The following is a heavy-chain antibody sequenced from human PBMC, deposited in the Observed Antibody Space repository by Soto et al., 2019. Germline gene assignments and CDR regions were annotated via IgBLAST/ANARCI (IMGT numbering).Heavy chain of an antibody. V-gene: IGHV1-69*02. CDR1: GGTFSSYT. CDR3: ASNVVPAADDAFDI. D-gene: IGHD2-2*01. Sequence: QVQLVQSGAEVKKPGSSVKVSCKASGGTFSSYTISWVRQAPGQGLEWMGRIIPILGIANYAQKFQCRVTITADKSTSTAYMELSSLRSEDTAVYYCASNVVPAADDAFDIWGQGTMVTVSS. CDR2: IIPILGIA. J-gene: IGHJ3*02.